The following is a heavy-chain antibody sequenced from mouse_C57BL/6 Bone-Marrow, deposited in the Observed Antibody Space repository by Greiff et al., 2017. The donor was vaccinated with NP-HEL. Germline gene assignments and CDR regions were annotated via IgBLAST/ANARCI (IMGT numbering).Heavy chain of an antibody. Sequence: QVQLQQPGAELVKPGASVKLSCKASGYTFTSYWMHWVKQRPGQGLEWIGRIDPNSGGTKYNEKFKSKATLTVDKPSSTAYMQLSSLTSEDSAVYYCARDDGYYVWFAYWGQGTLVTVSA. CDR2: IDPNSGGT. D-gene: IGHD2-3*01. CDR1: GYTFTSYW. V-gene: IGHV1-72*01. J-gene: IGHJ3*01. CDR3: ARDDGYYVWFAY.